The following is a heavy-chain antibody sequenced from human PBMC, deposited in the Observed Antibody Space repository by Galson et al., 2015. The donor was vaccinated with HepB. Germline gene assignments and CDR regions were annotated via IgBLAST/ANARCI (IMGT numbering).Heavy chain of an antibody. D-gene: IGHD1-7*01. CDR3: AVLTGTTFDY. CDR2: ISYDGSNK. CDR1: GFTFNTYV. J-gene: IGHJ4*02. Sequence: SLRLSCAASGFTFNTYVMHWVRQAPGKGLEWVAVISYDGSNKYYADSVKGRFTISRDNSKNTLYLQMNSLRAEDTAVYYCAVLTGTTFDYWGQGTLVTVSS. V-gene: IGHV3-30-3*01.